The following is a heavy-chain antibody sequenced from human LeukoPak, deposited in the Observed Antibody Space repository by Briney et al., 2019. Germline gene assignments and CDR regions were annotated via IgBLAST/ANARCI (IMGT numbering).Heavy chain of an antibody. D-gene: IGHD4-17*01. CDR2: MNPNSGNT. CDR3: ARGDYALDY. V-gene: IGHV1-8*01. Sequence: ASVKVSCKASGYTFTSYDINWVRQATGQGLEWMGWMNPNSGNTGYAQKFQGRVTITADKSTSTAYMELSSLRSEDTAVYYCARGDYALDYWGQGTLVTVSS. CDR1: GYTFTSYD. J-gene: IGHJ4*02.